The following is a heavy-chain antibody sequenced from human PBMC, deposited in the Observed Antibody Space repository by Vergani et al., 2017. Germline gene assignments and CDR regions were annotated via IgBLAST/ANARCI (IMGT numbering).Heavy chain of an antibody. D-gene: IGHD5-18*01. CDR3: AKTGVNVDTAMGFDY. CDR2: ISGSGGST. J-gene: IGHJ4*02. Sequence: EVQLLESGGGLVQPGGSLRLSCAASGFTFSSYAMSWVRQAPGKGLEWVSAISGSGGSTYYADSVKGRFTISRDNSKNTLYLQMNSLRAEDTAVYYGAKTGVNVDTAMGFDYWGQGTLVTVSS. CDR1: GFTFSSYA. V-gene: IGHV3-23*01.